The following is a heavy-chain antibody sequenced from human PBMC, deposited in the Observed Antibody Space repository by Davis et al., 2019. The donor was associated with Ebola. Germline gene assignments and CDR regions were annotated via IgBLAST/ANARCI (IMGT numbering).Heavy chain of an antibody. Sequence: GGSLRLSCAASGFTFSDYYMSWIRQAPGKGLEWVSTLCTSADTYYADSVKGRFTISRDNSRNTLYLQMNGLRVEDTAIYYCAKDTSNIWFDVWGQGTMVTVSS. CDR3: AKDTSNIWFDV. CDR2: LCTSADT. J-gene: IGHJ3*01. D-gene: IGHD1-26*01. V-gene: IGHV3-23*01. CDR1: GFTFSDYY.